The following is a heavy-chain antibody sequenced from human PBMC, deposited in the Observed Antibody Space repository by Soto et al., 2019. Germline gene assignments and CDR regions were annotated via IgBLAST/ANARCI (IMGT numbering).Heavy chain of an antibody. CDR3: ARTLLGYCRSTRCRAPYYYYGMDV. CDR2: IIPIFGTA. J-gene: IGHJ6*02. D-gene: IGHD2-2*01. Sequence: SVKVSCKASGGTFSSYAISWVRQAPGQGLEWMGGIIPIFGTASYAQKFQGRVTITADESTSTAYMELSSLRSEDTAVYYCARTLLGYCRSTRCRAPYYYYGMDVWGQGTTVTVSS. V-gene: IGHV1-69*13. CDR1: GGTFSSYA.